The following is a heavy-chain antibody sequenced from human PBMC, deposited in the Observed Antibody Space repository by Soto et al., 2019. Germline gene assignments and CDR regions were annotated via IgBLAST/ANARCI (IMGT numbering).Heavy chain of an antibody. Sequence: QVQLVQSGGGLVQPGRSLRLSCAASGFDFNKFGLHWVRQTPGKGLEWVALITYEGSHRDHADSVKGRFTVSTANPKYMLDLLMDSLRPGHPAVYYCSKVVTVAGATIYNTRLDVWGSGTTVTVTS. CDR2: ITYEGSHR. D-gene: IGHD6-19*01. CDR1: GFDFNKFG. J-gene: IGHJ6*04. V-gene: IGHV3-30*18. CDR3: SKVVTVAGATIYNTRLDV.